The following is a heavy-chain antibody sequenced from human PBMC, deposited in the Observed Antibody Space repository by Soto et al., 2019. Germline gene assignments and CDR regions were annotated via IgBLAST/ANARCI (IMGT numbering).Heavy chain of an antibody. CDR1: GFTFSSYA. V-gene: IGHV3-23*01. CDR2: ISGSGGST. D-gene: IGHD1-26*01. CDR3: AKDRPGWELLGDY. Sequence: EVQLLESGGGLVQPGGSLRLSCAASGFTFSSYAMSWVRQAPGKGLEWVSAISGSGGSTYYADSVKGRFTISRDNSKNTLYLQMKRLRAEDTAVYYCAKDRPGWELLGDYWGQGTLVTVSS. J-gene: IGHJ4*02.